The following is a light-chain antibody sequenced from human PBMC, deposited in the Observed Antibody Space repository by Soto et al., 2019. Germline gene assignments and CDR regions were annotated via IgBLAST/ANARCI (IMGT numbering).Light chain of an antibody. CDR1: SSNIGSNY. J-gene: IGLJ1*01. CDR2: RHN. V-gene: IGLV1-47*01. Sequence: QSVLTQTPSASGTPGQRVSISCSGSSSNIGSNYVYWYQQVPGMAPKLLIHRHNQRPSGVPDRFSGSKSGTSASLAISGLRSDDEADYYCAAWDDSLNGLVFGAGTNVTVL. CDR3: AAWDDSLNGLV.